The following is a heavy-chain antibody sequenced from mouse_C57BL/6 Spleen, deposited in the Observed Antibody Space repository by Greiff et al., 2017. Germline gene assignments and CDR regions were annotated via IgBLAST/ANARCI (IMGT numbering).Heavy chain of an antibody. CDR2: INPSSGYT. CDR1: GYTFTSYT. Sequence: QVHVKQSGAELARPGASVKMSCKASGYTFTSYTMHWVKQRPGQGLEWIGYINPSSGYTKYNQKFKDKATLTADKSSSTAYMQLSSLTSEDSAVYYCARSDYGSSPSWFAYWGQGTLVTVSA. V-gene: IGHV1-4*01. J-gene: IGHJ3*01. D-gene: IGHD1-1*01. CDR3: ARSDYGSSPSWFAY.